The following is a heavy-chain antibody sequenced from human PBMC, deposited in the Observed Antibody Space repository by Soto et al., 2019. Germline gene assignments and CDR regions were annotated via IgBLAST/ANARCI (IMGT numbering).Heavy chain of an antibody. D-gene: IGHD2-15*01. V-gene: IGHV3-23*01. CDR1: GFTFSSYA. CDR3: AKGDIVVVVAAYHDAFDI. Sequence: EVQLLESGGGLVQPGGSLRLSCAASGFTFSSYAMSWVRQAPGKGLEWVSAISGSGGSTYDADSVKGRFTISRDNTKNTLYLQMNSLRAEDTAVYYCAKGDIVVVVAAYHDAFDIWGQGTMVTVSS. J-gene: IGHJ3*02. CDR2: ISGSGGST.